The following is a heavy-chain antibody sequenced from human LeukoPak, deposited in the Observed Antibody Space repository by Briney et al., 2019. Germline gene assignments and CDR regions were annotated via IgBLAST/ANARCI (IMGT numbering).Heavy chain of an antibody. CDR3: ARNQLLYRRFDY. D-gene: IGHD2-2*02. J-gene: IGHJ4*02. Sequence: PSETLSLTCTVSGGSISSSSYYWGWIRQPPGKGLEWIGSIYYSGSTYYNPSLKSRVTISVDTSKNQFSLKLSSVTAADTAVYYCARNQLLYRRFDYWGQGTPVTVSS. V-gene: IGHV4-39*01. CDR2: IYYSGST. CDR1: GGSISSSSYY.